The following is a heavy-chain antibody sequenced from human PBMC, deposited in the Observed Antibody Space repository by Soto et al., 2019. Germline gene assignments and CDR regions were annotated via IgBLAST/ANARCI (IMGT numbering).Heavy chain of an antibody. D-gene: IGHD2-2*02. Sequence: WGSLRVSWVCSGFTFSTYSINWVRQAPGKGLEWVSSISSRSDIYYADSVKGRFTISRDNAKNSVSLQMNSLRAEDTAVYYCAREYTAWHLAYGLDVWGQGTPVTVSS. CDR2: ISSRSDI. CDR1: GFTFSTYS. J-gene: IGHJ6*01. V-gene: IGHV3-21*01. CDR3: AREYTAWHLAYGLDV.